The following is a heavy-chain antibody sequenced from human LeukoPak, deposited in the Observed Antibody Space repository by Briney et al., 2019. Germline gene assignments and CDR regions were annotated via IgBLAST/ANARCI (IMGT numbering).Heavy chain of an antibody. Sequence: SETLSLTCAVYGGSFSGYYWSWVRQPPGKGLEWVGGINHNGSTNYNPSLKSRVTISVDKSKNQFSLKLSSVTAADTAVYYCATPDCSSTSCYEGDAFVIWGEGTRVTVSS. J-gene: IGHJ3*02. CDR1: GGSFSGYY. D-gene: IGHD2-2*01. V-gene: IGHV4-34*01. CDR2: INHNGST. CDR3: ATPDCSSTSCYEGDAFVI.